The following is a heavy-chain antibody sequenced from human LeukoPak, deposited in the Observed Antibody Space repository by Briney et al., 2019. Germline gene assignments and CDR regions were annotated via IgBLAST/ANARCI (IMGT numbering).Heavy chain of an antibody. CDR2: IIPIFGIT. CDR1: GGTFSSYT. Sequence: GSSVKVSCKASGGTFSSYTISWVRQAPGQGLEWVGRIIPIFGITKYAQKFQGRVTITADKSTSTANMELSSLRSEDTAVYYCARDSIVATNGYNYYGLGVWGQGTTVTVSS. V-gene: IGHV1-69*04. CDR3: ARDSIVATNGYNYYGLGV. J-gene: IGHJ6*02. D-gene: IGHD5-12*01.